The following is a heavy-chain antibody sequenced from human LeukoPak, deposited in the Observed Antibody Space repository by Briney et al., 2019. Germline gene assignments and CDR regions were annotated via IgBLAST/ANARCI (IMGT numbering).Heavy chain of an antibody. Sequence: PSETLSLTCAVYGGSFSGYYWSWIRQPPGKGLEWIGEINHSGSTNYNPSLKSRVTISVDTSKNQFSLKLSSVTAADTAVYYCARGRTMVRGVMFDYWGQGTLVTVSS. CDR1: GGSFSGYY. J-gene: IGHJ4*02. CDR3: ARGRTMVRGVMFDY. V-gene: IGHV4-34*01. D-gene: IGHD3-10*01. CDR2: INHSGST.